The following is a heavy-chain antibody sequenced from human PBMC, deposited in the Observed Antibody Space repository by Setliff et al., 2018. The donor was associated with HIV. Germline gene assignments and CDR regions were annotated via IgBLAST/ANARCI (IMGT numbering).Heavy chain of an antibody. CDR1: GGSISSSHYY. D-gene: IGHD3-22*01. CDR3: ARGTVITYFYDSSGSFDY. V-gene: IGHV4-39*07. Sequence: SETLSLTCTVSGGSISSSHYYWGWIRQPPGKGLEWIGTVYYSGSTYYNPSLKSRVTISADTSKNQFSLKLTSVTAADTAVYYCARGTVITYFYDSSGSFDYWGQGTLVTVSS. CDR2: VYYSGST. J-gene: IGHJ4*02.